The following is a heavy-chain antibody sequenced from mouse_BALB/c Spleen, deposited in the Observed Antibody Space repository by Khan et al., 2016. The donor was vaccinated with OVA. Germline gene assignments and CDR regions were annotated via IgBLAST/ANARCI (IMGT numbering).Heavy chain of an antibody. CDR2: ILPRSGST. Sequence: QVRLQQSGAELMKPGASVKISCKASGYTFSTYWIEWVKQRPGHGLEWIGEILPRSGSTNYNENFKGKATFTADTSSNTAYMQLSSLTSEDSAVYYCASTARAYDYAMDYWGQGTSVTVSS. J-gene: IGHJ4*01. CDR3: ASTARAYDYAMDY. CDR1: GYTFSTYW. D-gene: IGHD3-1*01. V-gene: IGHV1-9*01.